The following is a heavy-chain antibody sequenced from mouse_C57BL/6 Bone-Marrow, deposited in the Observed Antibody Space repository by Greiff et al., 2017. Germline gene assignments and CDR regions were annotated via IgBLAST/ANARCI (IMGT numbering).Heavy chain of an antibody. CDR1: GYTFPDYY. D-gene: IGHD2-5*01. J-gene: IGHJ2*01. CDR2: IYPGSGTS. Sequence: QVQLKESGAELVRPGASVKLSCKASGYTFPDYYINWVKQRPGQGLEWIARIYPGSGTSYYNEKFKGKATLTAEKSSSTAYMQLSSLTSEDSAVYFCARGSYSNYVFDYWGQGTTLTVSS. CDR3: ARGSYSNYVFDY. V-gene: IGHV1-76*01.